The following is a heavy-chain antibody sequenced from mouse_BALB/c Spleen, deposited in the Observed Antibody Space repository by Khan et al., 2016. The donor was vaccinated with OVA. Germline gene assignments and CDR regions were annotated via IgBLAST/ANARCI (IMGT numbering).Heavy chain of an antibody. CDR1: GYSITSDYA. V-gene: IGHV3-2*02. CDR3: ARICGGDFAY. CDR2: ISYSGNT. J-gene: IGHJ2*01. Sequence: EVKLLESGPGLVKPSQSLSLTCTVTGYSITSDYAWNWIRQFPGNKLEWLGFISYSGNTNYNPSLKSRISITRDTSKNQFFLQLNSVSTEDTATYYCARICGGDFAYWGQGTTLTVSS.